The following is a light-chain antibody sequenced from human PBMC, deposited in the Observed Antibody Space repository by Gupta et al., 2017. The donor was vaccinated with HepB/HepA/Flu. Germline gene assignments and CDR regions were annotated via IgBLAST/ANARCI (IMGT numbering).Light chain of an antibody. J-gene: IGLJ2*01. CDR1: SSDVGGYNN. CDR2: DVS. CDR3: KAYASSSAHVV. Sequence: QSALTQPAPVCGSPGQSLTISCTGTSSDVGGYNNVSWYQQHPGQAPKLMIYDVSNRPSGVSNRFSGSKSGNTASLTISGLEAGDEADYYCKAYASSSAHVVFGGGTKLTVL. V-gene: IGLV2-14*03.